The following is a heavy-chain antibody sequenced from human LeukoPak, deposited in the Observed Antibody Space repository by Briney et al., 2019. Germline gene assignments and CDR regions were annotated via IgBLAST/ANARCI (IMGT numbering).Heavy chain of an antibody. J-gene: IGHJ4*02. Sequence: SETLSLTCTVSGGSITSSSFYWGWIRQPPRRGLEWIGSFYSSGTTYYNPSLKSRVTISVDTSKNQFSLKLSSVTAADTAVSYCARVRRVRGVAYYFDYWGQGTLVTVSS. D-gene: IGHD3-10*01. CDR3: ARVRRVRGVAYYFDY. CDR2: FYSSGTT. V-gene: IGHV4-39*07. CDR1: GGSITSSSFY.